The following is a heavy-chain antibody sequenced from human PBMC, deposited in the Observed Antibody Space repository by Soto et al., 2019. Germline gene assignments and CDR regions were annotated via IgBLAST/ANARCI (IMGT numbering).Heavy chain of an antibody. V-gene: IGHV1-18*01. D-gene: IGHD4-17*01. CDR2: ISAYNGNT. Sequence: ASVKASCKASGYTFTSYGISWVRQAPGQGLEWMGWISAYNGNTNYAQKLQGRVTMTTDTSTSTAYMELRSLRSDDTAVYYCARDDVHDYGDYVVYWGQGTLVTVSS. CDR3: ARDDVHDYGDYVVY. J-gene: IGHJ4*02. CDR1: GYTFTSYG.